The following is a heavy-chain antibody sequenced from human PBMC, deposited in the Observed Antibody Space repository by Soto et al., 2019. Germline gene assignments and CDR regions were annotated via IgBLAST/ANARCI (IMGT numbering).Heavy chain of an antibody. J-gene: IGHJ4*01. D-gene: IGHD3-10*01. V-gene: IGHV3-7*05. Sequence: EVQLVESGGGLVQPGGSLRLSCAASGFTFSNYWMTWVRQAPGKGLEWVANIKEDGGERNYVDSLKGRFTISRDNAKNSLYLQMNSLRAEDTAVYYCARAGSENDNRGQGTLVTVSS. CDR1: GFTFSNYW. CDR2: IKEDGGER. CDR3: ARAGSENDN.